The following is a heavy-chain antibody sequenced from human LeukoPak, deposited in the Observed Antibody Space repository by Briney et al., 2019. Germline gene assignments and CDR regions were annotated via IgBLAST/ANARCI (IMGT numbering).Heavy chain of an antibody. Sequence: PSETLSLTCAVYGGSFSGYYWSWIRQPPGKGLEWIGEINHSGSTNYNLSLKSRVTISVDTSKNQFSLKLSSVTAADTAVYYCARVSGVKYYYYYGMDVWGQGTTVTVSS. V-gene: IGHV4-34*01. CDR1: GGSFSGYY. J-gene: IGHJ6*02. CDR2: INHSGST. CDR3: ARVSGVKYYYYYGMDV. D-gene: IGHD3-10*02.